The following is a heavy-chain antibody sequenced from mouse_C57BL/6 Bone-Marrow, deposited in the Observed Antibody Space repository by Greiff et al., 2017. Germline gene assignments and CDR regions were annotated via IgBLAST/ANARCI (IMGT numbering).Heavy chain of an antibody. V-gene: IGHV1-55*01. D-gene: IGHD2-1*01. Sequence: QVHVKQPGAELVKPGASVKMSCKASGYTFTSYWITWVKQRPGQGLEWIGDIYPGSGSTNYNEKFKSKATLTVDTSSSTAYMQLSSLTSEDSAVYYCARGGICYGNYGFAYWGQGTLVTVSA. J-gene: IGHJ3*01. CDR1: GYTFTSYW. CDR2: IYPGSGST. CDR3: ARGGICYGNYGFAY.